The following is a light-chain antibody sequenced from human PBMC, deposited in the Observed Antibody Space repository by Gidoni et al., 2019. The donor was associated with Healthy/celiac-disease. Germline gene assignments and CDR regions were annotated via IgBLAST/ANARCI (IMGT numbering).Light chain of an antibody. CDR2: AAS. V-gene: IGKV1-39*01. Sequence: DIQMTPSPSSLSASVGDRVTITCRASQSISSDLNWYQQKPGKAPKRLIYAASSLQSGVPSRCSGSGSGTDFTLTISSLQPEEFATYYCQQSYSTPRGTFGQGTKVEIK. CDR1: QSISSD. CDR3: QQSYSTPRGT. J-gene: IGKJ1*01.